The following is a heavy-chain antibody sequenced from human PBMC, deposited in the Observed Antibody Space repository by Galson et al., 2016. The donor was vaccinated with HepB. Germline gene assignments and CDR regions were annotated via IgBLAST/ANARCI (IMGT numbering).Heavy chain of an antibody. CDR3: AKGGVMTTPIDY. J-gene: IGHJ4*02. D-gene: IGHD2-21*01. CDR2: ISAAGGTI. V-gene: IGHV3-23*01. CDR1: GLSFGTYS. Sequence: SLRLSCAASGLSFGTYSMTWVRQPPGQGLEWVSSISAAGGTIYFADSVKGRFTISRDNSKNELYLQMTGLRAEDTALYYCAKGGVMTTPIDYWGQGTLVTVSA.